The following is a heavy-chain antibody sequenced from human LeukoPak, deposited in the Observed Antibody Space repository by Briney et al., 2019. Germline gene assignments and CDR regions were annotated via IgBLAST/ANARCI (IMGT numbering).Heavy chain of an antibody. Sequence: ASVKVSCKASGYTFTGDYMRWVRQAPGQGLEWVGWINPNSGGTNYAQKFQGRVTMTRDTSISTAYMELSRLRSDDTAVYYCAREVARVITSRLGYWGQGTLVTVSS. CDR2: INPNSGGT. V-gene: IGHV1-2*02. J-gene: IGHJ4*02. D-gene: IGHD3-22*01. CDR3: AREVARVITSRLGY. CDR1: GYTFTGDY.